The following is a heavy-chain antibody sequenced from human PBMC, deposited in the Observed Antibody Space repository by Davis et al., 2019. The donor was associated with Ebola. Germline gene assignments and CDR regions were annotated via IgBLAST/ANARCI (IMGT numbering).Heavy chain of an antibody. V-gene: IGHV4-34*01. CDR3: ARGRYYYGSGRHNLVWGRSKNYYYYMDV. D-gene: IGHD3-10*01. J-gene: IGHJ6*03. CDR1: GGSFSGYY. Sequence: PSETLSLTCAVYGGSFSGYYWSWIRQPPGKGLEWIGEINHSGSTNYNPPLKSRVTISVDTSKNQFSLKLSSVTAADTAVYYCARGRYYYGSGRHNLVWGRSKNYYYYMDVWGKGTTVTVSS. CDR2: INHSGST.